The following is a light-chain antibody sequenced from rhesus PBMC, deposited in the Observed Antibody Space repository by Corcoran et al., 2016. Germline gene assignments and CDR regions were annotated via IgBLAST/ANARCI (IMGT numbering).Light chain of an antibody. CDR3: MQGTHWPYS. CDR2: KVS. CDR1: QSLLHSNGNTY. V-gene: IGKV2-58*03. Sequence: DVVMTQSPLSLPVTPGQPASISCRSSQSLLHSNGNTYLSWFLQKPGQPPRRLIYKVSNRDSGVPDRVSGSGAGTDFTLKISRVEAEEVGVYYCMQGTHWPYSFGQGTKVEIK. J-gene: IGKJ2*01.